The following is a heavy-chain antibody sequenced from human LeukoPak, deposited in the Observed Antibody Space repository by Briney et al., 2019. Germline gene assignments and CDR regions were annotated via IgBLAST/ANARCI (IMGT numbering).Heavy chain of an antibody. J-gene: IGHJ6*02. Sequence: ASVKVSCKASGYTFTSYGISWVRQAPGQGLEWMGWISAYNGNTNYAQKLQGRVTMTTDTSTSTAYMELSRLRSDDTAVYYCARETAYVQYYYYYYGMDVWGQGTTVTVSS. CDR3: ARETAYVQYYYYYYGMDV. CDR1: GYTFTSYG. D-gene: IGHD3-16*01. V-gene: IGHV1-18*01. CDR2: ISAYNGNT.